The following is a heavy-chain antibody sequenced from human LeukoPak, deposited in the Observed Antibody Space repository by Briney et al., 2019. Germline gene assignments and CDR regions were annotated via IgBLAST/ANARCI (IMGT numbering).Heavy chain of an antibody. V-gene: IGHV4-39*07. D-gene: IGHD6-19*01. CDR3: ARGRYSSGWYSGPYCFDY. J-gene: IGHJ4*02. Sequence: SETLSLTCTVSGGSISSSSYYWGWIRQPPGKGLEWIGEINHSGSTNYNPSLKSRVTISVDTSKNQFSLKLSSVTAADTAVYYCARGRYSSGWYSGPYCFDYWGQGTLVTVSS. CDR1: GGSISSSSYY. CDR2: INHSGST.